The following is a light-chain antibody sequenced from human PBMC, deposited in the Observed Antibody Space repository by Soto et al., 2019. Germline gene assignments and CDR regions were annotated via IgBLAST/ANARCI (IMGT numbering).Light chain of an antibody. V-gene: IGKV1-5*03. CDR2: EAS. Sequence: DIQMTQFPSTLSASVGDRVTITCRASQTISRWLAWYQQKPGKAPKLLIYEASTLESGVPPRLSGSGSGTEFPLTISSRQPDVFATYYCQQYNTYWTFGQGTKVEIK. CDR3: QQYNTYWT. J-gene: IGKJ1*01. CDR1: QTISRW.